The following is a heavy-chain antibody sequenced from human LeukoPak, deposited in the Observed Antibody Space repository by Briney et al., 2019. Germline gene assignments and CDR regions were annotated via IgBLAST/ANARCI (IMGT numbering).Heavy chain of an antibody. D-gene: IGHD1-7*01. CDR3: ARNLGRPNDY. CDR1: GFSFSFYE. Sequence: GGSLRLSCAASGFSFSFYEMYWVRQAPGKGLGWVSYISSSGSTIYYTDSVKGRFTISRDNAKNSLYLQMDSLRAEDTAVYYCARNLGRPNDYWGQGTLVTVSS. V-gene: IGHV3-48*03. J-gene: IGHJ4*02. CDR2: ISSSGSTI.